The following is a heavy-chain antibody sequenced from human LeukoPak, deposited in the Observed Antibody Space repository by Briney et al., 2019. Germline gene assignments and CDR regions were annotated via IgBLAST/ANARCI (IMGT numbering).Heavy chain of an antibody. CDR2: IDWNGGST. D-gene: IGHD3-22*01. CDR1: GFTFDDYG. J-gene: IGHJ4*02. V-gene: IGHV3-20*04. Sequence: GGSLRLSCAASGFTFDDYGMSWVRQAPGKGLEWVSGIDWNGGSTGYVDSVKGRFTISRDNAKNSLYLQMNSLRAEDTALYYCARAGMIGTPYPDYWGRGTLVTVSS. CDR3: ARAGMIGTPYPDY.